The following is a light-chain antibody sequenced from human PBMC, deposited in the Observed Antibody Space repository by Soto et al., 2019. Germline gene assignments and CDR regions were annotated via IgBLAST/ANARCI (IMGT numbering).Light chain of an antibody. CDR2: GVS. J-gene: IGKJ2*01. CDR1: QNVINRH. CDR3: QHYDNSPPMYT. Sequence: EIVLTQSPDTLSLSPGERATLSCRASQNVINRHLAWHQQKPGQAPRLLIYGVSVRATGIPDRFSGSGSGTDFTLTISRLEPEDFAVYYCQHYDNSPPMYTFGQGTRLEIK. V-gene: IGKV3-20*01.